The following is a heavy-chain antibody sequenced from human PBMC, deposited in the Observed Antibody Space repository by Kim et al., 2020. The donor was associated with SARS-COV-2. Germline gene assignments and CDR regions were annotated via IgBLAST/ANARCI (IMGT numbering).Heavy chain of an antibody. Sequence: GGSLRLSCIASGFTFHDHAMHWVRQAPGQGLEWVSGIMWNTDGIGYADSVKGRFTTSIDKAKNSLYLQMNSLRPEDTALYYCTKDVLAGGADVWGQGTAVIVSS. CDR3: TKDVLAGGADV. D-gene: IGHD3-3*02. J-gene: IGHJ6*02. CDR1: GFTFHDHA. CDR2: IMWNTDGI. V-gene: IGHV3-9*01.